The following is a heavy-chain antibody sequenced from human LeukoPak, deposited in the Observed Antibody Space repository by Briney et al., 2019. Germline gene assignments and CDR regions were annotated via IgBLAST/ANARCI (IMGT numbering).Heavy chain of an antibody. CDR2: IYSSGST. Sequence: SETLSLTCTVSGGSISSSSYSWGWIRQPPGKGLEWIGSIYSSGSTYYNPSLKSRVTISVDTSKNQFSLKLSSVTAADTAVYYCARGRYCSSTSCYTRRYWFDPWGQGTLVTVSS. CDR3: ARGRYCSSTSCYTRRYWFDP. D-gene: IGHD2-2*02. V-gene: IGHV4-39*07. J-gene: IGHJ5*02. CDR1: GGSISSSSYS.